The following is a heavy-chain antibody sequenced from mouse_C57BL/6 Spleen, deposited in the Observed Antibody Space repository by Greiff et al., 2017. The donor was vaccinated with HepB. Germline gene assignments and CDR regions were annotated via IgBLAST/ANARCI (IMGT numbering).Heavy chain of an antibody. J-gene: IGHJ2*01. V-gene: IGHV1-61*01. CDR3: ARGRGGYYDFDY. CDR1: GYTFTSYW. D-gene: IGHD2-3*01. Sequence: QVQLQQPGAELVRPGSSVKLSCKASGYTFTSYWMDWVKQRPGQGLEWIGNIYPSDSETHYNQKFKDKATLTVDKSSSTAYMQLSSLTSEDSAVYYCARGRGGYYDFDYWGQGTTLTVSS. CDR2: IYPSDSET.